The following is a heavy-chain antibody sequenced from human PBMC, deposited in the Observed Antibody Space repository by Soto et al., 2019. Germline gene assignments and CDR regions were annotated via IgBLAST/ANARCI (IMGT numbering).Heavy chain of an antibody. J-gene: IGHJ4*02. V-gene: IGHV3-23*01. D-gene: IGHD3-22*01. Sequence: GGSLRLSWVASGFTFTYSWMHWVRQAPGKGLEWVSAISGSGGSTYYAVSVKGRFTISRDNSKNTLYLQMNSLRAEDTAVYYCATDHPPYDSSGYFAYWGQGTLVTVSS. CDR1: GFTFTYSW. CDR3: ATDHPPYDSSGYFAY. CDR2: ISGSGGST.